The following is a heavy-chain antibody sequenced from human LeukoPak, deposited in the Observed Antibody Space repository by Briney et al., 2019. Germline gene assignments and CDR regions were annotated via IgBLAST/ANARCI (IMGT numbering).Heavy chain of an antibody. J-gene: IGHJ5*02. CDR2: FDPGASDP. CDR1: GYSFTSSW. CDR3: ARQPGVGWFDP. Sequence: GESLKISCQASGYSFTSSWIGWARQMPGKGLQCMGIFDPGASDPRNTPSLQGQVIISADKSISTVYWQWSSLKATDTAMYYCARQPGVGWFDPWGQGTLVTVSS. V-gene: IGHV5-51*01. D-gene: IGHD2-15*01.